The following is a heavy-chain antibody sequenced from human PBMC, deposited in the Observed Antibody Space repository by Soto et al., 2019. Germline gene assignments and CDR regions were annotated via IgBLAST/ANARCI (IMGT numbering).Heavy chain of an antibody. CDR1: GYTFTSYA. V-gene: IGHV1-3*01. CDR3: AIVPSTYSSSWYNSAYSYGMDV. J-gene: IGHJ6*02. D-gene: IGHD6-13*01. Sequence: QVQLVQSGAEVKKPGASVKVSCKASGYTFTSYAMHWVRQAPGQRLEWMGWINAGNGNTKYSQKFQGRDTITRDTSASTAYMELSSLRSEDTAVHYCAIVPSTYSSSWYNSAYSYGMDVWGQGTTVTVSS. CDR2: INAGNGNT.